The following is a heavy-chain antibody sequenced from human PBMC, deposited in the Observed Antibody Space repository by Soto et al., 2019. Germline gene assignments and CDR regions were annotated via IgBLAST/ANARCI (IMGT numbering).Heavy chain of an antibody. D-gene: IGHD3-3*01. J-gene: IGHJ6*02. CDR3: ARGLTRDYDFWSGYYPNYYYYGMDV. CDR2: IYCSGST. Sequence: SETLSLTCTVSGGSISSYYWSWIRQPPGKGLEWLGYIYCSGSTNYTPSLKRRVTISVDTSKNKFSLKLNSLSAAHTAVYYCARGLTRDYDFWSGYYPNYYYYGMDVWGQGTTVTVSS. V-gene: IGHV4-59*01. CDR1: GGSISSYY.